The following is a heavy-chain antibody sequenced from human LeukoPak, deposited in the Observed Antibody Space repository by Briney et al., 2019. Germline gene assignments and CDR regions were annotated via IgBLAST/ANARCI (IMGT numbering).Heavy chain of an antibody. J-gene: IGHJ4*02. V-gene: IGHV4-59*01. CDR3: AREQISMIRGFDN. D-gene: IGHD3-10*01. Sequence: SETLSLICTVSGGFMSSYYWRWMRQPPGKGLELIGYIYYSGNTNYNPSLKSRVTISIDTSKKQFSLKLTSVTAADTAVYYCAREQISMIRGFDNWGQGTLVTVSS. CDR1: GGFMSSYY. CDR2: IYYSGNT.